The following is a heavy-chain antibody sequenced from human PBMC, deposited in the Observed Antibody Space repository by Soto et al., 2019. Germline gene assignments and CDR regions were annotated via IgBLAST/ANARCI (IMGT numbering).Heavy chain of an antibody. D-gene: IGHD1-26*01. CDR2: ISYDGSNK. Sequence: GGSLRLSCPASGFTFSSYAMHWVRQAPGKGLAWVAVISYDGSNKYYADSVKGRFTISRDNSKNTLYLQMNSLRAEDTAVYYCARETLVRVGATDYYYYGMDVWGQGTTVTVSS. V-gene: IGHV3-30-3*01. CDR3: ARETLVRVGATDYYYYGMDV. J-gene: IGHJ6*02. CDR1: GFTFSSYA.